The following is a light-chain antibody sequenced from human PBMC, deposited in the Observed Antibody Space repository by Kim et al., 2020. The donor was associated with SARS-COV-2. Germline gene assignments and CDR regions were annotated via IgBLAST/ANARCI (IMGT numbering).Light chain of an antibody. CDR3: QRCNSAPWT. CDR2: AAS. J-gene: IGKJ1*01. CDR1: QGIRNS. Sequence: ESVGDRVTITCRSSQGIRNSLAWYQQKPGKVPRLLIYAASLLQSGVPSRFSGSGSGTDFTLTISSLQPEDVATYYCQRCNSAPWTFGQGTKVDIK. V-gene: IGKV1-27*01.